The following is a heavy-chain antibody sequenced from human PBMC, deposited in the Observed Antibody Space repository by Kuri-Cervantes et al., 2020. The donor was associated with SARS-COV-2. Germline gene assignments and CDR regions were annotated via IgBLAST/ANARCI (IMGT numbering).Heavy chain of an antibody. D-gene: IGHD4-17*01. CDR1: GYTLTELS. J-gene: IGHJ4*02. CDR3: ARALVYGDYESFDY. V-gene: IGHV1-24*01. Sequence: ASVKVSCKVSGYTLTELSMHWVRQAPGKGLEWMGGFDPEDGETIYAQKFQGRVTMTTDTSTSTAYMELRSLRSDDTAVYYCARALVYGDYESFDYWGQGTLVTVSS. CDR2: FDPEDGET.